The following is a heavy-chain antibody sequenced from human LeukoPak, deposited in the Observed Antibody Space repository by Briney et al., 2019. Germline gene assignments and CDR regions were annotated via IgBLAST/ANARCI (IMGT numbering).Heavy chain of an antibody. D-gene: IGHD2-21*02. CDR1: GYTFTGYY. CDR2: INPNRGGT. J-gene: IGHJ4*02. V-gene: IGHV1-2*02. CDR3: ARDGITLAYCGGDCYSGY. Sequence: ASVKVSCKASGYTFTGYYMHWVRQAPGQGLEWMGWINPNRGGTNYAQKFQGRVTMTRDTSISTAYMELSRLRSDDTAVYYCARDGITLAYCGGDCYSGYWGQGTLVTVSS.